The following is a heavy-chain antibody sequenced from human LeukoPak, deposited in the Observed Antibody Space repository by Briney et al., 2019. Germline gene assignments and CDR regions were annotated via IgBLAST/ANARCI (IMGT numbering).Heavy chain of an antibody. CDR2: INPSGGST. CDR3: ARSAGATRPDY. D-gene: IGHD1-26*01. CDR1: GYTFTGYY. Sequence: ASVKVSCKASGYTFTGYYMHWVRQAPGQGLEWMGWINPSGGSTSYAQKFQGRVTMTRDTSTSTVYMELSSLRSEDTAVYYCARSAGATRPDYWGQGTLVTVSS. V-gene: IGHV1-46*01. J-gene: IGHJ4*02.